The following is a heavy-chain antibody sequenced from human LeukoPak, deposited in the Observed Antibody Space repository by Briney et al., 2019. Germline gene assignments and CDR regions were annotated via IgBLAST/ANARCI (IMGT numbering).Heavy chain of an antibody. CDR3: ARLNLGQVYSYGFIDY. CDR2: IYTSGST. D-gene: IGHD5-18*01. Sequence: SETLSLTCTVSGGSISSYYWSWIRQPAGKGLEWIGRIYTSGSTNYNPSLKSRVTISVDTSKNQFSLKLSSVTAADTAVYYCARLNLGQVYSYGFIDYWGQGTLVTVSS. V-gene: IGHV4-4*07. J-gene: IGHJ4*02. CDR1: GGSISSYY.